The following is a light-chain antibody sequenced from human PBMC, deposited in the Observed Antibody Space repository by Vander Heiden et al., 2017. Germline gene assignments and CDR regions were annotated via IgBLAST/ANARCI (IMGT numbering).Light chain of an antibody. CDR3: QVWDSSADHVV. Sequence: SYVLTQPPSVSVAPGQTARITCGGNNIGSKSVHWYQQKPGQAPVLGVYDDTDRPSGIPERFSGSNSENTATLTISRVEAGDEADYDCQVWDSSADHVVFGGGTKLTVL. CDR1: NIGSKS. J-gene: IGLJ2*01. CDR2: DDT. V-gene: IGLV3-21*02.